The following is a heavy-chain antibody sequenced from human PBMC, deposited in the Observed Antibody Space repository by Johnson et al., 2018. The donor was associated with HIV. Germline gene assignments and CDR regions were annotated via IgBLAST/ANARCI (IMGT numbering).Heavy chain of an antibody. Sequence: VQLVESGGGLVQPGGSLRLSCAASGFDFSSSWMHWVRQAPGKVLVLVSRIRNDGSAPTYADSVTGRFTISSYNSRNALYLQMNSLRADDTAVYYCARDRGYLDGLDMWGQGTMVTVSS. CDR3: ARDRGYLDGLDM. D-gene: IGHD6-13*01. V-gene: IGHV3-74*01. CDR1: GFDFSSSW. CDR2: IRNDGSAP. J-gene: IGHJ3*02.